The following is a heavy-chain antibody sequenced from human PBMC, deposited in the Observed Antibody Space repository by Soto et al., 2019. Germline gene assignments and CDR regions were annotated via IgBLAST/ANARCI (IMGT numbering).Heavy chain of an antibody. Sequence: QVQLVQSGGEVKKPGASVKVSCQASGYTFSDYAISWVRQAPGQGLEWMGWISASTRNTDQAQNFQGRVIMTLDTSTNKAYMELRRLRSDDTAVYYCVRCYCSVGSCYACWHFDLWGRGTLVTVSS. CDR1: GYTFSDYA. CDR3: VRCYCSVGSCYACWHFDL. V-gene: IGHV1-18*01. D-gene: IGHD2-15*01. CDR2: ISASTRNT. J-gene: IGHJ2*01.